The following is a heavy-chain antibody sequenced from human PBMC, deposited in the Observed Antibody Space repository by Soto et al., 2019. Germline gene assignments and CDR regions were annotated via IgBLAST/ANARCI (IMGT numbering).Heavy chain of an antibody. D-gene: IGHD6-13*01. V-gene: IGHV1-69*06. Sequence: SVKVSCKASGGTFSSYAISWVRQAPGQGLEWMGGIIPIFGTANYAQKFQGRVTITADKSTSTAYMELSSLRSEDTAVHYCASGYSSSWYYYYGMDVWGQGTTVTSP. J-gene: IGHJ6*02. CDR3: ASGYSSSWYYYYGMDV. CDR2: IIPIFGTA. CDR1: GGTFSSYA.